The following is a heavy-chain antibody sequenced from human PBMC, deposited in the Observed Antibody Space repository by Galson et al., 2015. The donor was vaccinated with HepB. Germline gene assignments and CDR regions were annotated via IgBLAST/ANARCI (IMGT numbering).Heavy chain of an antibody. CDR2: ISSSSSYI. V-gene: IGHV3-21*01. CDR1: GFTFSSYS. D-gene: IGHD6-19*01. CDR3: ANSPAVAGTGGYYYYYYGMDV. Sequence: SLRLSCAASGFTFSSYSMNWVRQAPGKGLEWVSSISSSSSYIYYADSVKGRFTISRDNAKNSLYLQMNSLRAEDTAVYYCANSPAVAGTGGYYYYYYGMDVWGQGTTVTVSS. J-gene: IGHJ6*02.